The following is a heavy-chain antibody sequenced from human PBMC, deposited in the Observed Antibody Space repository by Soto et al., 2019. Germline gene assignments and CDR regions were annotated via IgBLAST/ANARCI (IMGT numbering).Heavy chain of an antibody. J-gene: IGHJ6*02. CDR2: IIPIFGTA. CDR1: GGTFSSYA. CDR3: ASGYYDFWRGAGGGMDV. D-gene: IGHD3-3*01. V-gene: IGHV1-69*12. Sequence: QVQLVQSGAEVKKPGSSVKVSCKASGGTFSSYAISWVRQAPEQGLEWMGGIIPIFGTANYVQKFQGRVTIAADESTSSAYMELSGLRSGDTAVYYCASGYYDFWRGAGGGMDVWGQGTTVTVSS.